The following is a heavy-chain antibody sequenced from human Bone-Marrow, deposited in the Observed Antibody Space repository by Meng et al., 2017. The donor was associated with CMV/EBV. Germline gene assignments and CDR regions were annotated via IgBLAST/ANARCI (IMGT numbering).Heavy chain of an antibody. CDR3: SRDNHGPGLRFLEWLFDS. D-gene: IGHD3-3*01. CDR2: IKSKTDGGTT. Sequence: GESLKISCAASGFTFSNAWMSWVRQAPGKGLEWVGRIKSKTDGGTTDYAAPVKGRFTISRDDSKNTLYLQMNSLKTEDTAMYYCSRDNHGPGLRFLEWLFDSWGQGTLVTVSS. CDR1: GFTFSNAW. J-gene: IGHJ4*02. V-gene: IGHV3-15*01.